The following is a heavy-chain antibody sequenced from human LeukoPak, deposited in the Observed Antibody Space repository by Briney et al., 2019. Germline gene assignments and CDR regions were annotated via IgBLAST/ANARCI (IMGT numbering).Heavy chain of an antibody. CDR1: GYSFISYW. V-gene: IGHV5-51*01. CDR3: ARLPPTDVVAAAGLDY. Sequence: GESLKISCKGSGYSFISYWIGWVRQMPGKGLEWMGIIYPGDSDTRYSPSFQGQVTISADKSISTAYLQWSSLKASDTAMYYCARLPPTDVVAAAGLDYWGQGTLVTVSS. CDR2: IYPGDSDT. D-gene: IGHD6-13*01. J-gene: IGHJ4*02.